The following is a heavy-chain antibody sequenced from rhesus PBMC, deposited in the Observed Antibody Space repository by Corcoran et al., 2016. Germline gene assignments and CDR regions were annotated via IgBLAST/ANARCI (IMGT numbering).Heavy chain of an antibody. J-gene: IGHJ4*01. CDR1: GVSISSTW. D-gene: IGHD5-24*01. CDR2: SNGSAGTT. CDR3: ARHSAYSIAY. V-gene: IGHV4-80*01. Sequence: QVQLQESGPGLVKPSETLSLTCTVSGVSISSTWWSWIRQPPGKGLEVMGESNGSAGTTNSTPSRKSRVTISKDASENPFSLTLNSVTAADTAVYYCARHSAYSIAYWGQGVLITVSS.